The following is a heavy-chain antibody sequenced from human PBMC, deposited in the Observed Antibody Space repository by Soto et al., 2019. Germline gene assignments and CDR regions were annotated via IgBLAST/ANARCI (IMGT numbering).Heavy chain of an antibody. J-gene: IGHJ6*02. Sequence: QVQLVQSGAEVKKPGSSVKVSCKASGGTFSSYTISWVRQAPGQGLEWMGRIIPILGIANYAQKFQGRVTINADKSTSTAYMELSSLRSEDTAVYYCARGYCSSTSCSVHYGMDVWGQGTTVTVSS. D-gene: IGHD2-2*01. V-gene: IGHV1-69*02. CDR1: GGTFSSYT. CDR3: ARGYCSSTSCSVHYGMDV. CDR2: IIPILGIA.